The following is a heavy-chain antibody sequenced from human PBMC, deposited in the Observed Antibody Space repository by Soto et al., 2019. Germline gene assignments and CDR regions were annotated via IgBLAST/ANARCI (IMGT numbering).Heavy chain of an antibody. Sequence: ASVKVSCKASGYTFFTYDISWVRQAPGQGLEWMGWISTYSGDTKYAQKFQGGVTMTTDTSTTTAYLELRSLRSDDTAVYYCARHHGPTTSENWFDPWGREPWSPSPQ. CDR1: GYTFFTYD. CDR3: ARHHGPTTSENWFDP. V-gene: IGHV1-18*01. CDR2: ISTYSGDT. D-gene: IGHD5-12*01. J-gene: IGHJ5*02.